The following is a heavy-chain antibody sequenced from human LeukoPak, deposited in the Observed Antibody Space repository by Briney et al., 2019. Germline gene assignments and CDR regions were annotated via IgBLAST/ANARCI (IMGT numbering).Heavy chain of an antibody. D-gene: IGHD6-19*01. CDR3: AKDRGEQWLVTSFDY. Sequence: PGGSLRLSCAASGFAFSSYAMHWVRRAPGKGLEWVAVISYDGSNKYYADSVKGRFTISRDNSKNTLYLQMNSLRPEDTAVYYCAKDRGEQWLVTSFDYWGQGTLVTVSS. CDR2: ISYDGSNK. V-gene: IGHV3-30-3*01. J-gene: IGHJ4*02. CDR1: GFAFSSYA.